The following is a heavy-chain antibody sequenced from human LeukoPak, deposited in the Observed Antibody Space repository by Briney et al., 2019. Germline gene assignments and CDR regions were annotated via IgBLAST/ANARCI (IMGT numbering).Heavy chain of an antibody. CDR2: IYYSGST. V-gene: IGHV4-39*01. Sequence: SETLSLTCTVSGGSISSSDHYWGWIRQPPGKGLEWIANIYYSGSTYYNPSLKSRVTISVDTSKNQLYLKLRSVTAADTAVYYCAKTDRVYDYWGQGTLVTVSS. J-gene: IGHJ4*02. CDR3: AKTDRVYDY. D-gene: IGHD6-13*01. CDR1: GGSISSSDHY.